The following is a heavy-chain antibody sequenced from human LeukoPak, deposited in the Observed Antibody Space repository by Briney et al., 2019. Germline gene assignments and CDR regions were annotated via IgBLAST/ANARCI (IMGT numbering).Heavy chain of an antibody. D-gene: IGHD3-9*01. J-gene: IGHJ5*02. CDR1: GYTFTGYY. CDR3: ARNFDMKGFDP. V-gene: IGHV1-2*02. Sequence: AASVKVSCKASGYTFTGYYMNWVRQAPGQGLEWMGWINSDSGFTKYAQKFQGRGTMTRDTSITTVYMDLTRLTSDDTAVYYCARNFDMKGFDPWGQGTLVTVSS. CDR2: INSDSGFT.